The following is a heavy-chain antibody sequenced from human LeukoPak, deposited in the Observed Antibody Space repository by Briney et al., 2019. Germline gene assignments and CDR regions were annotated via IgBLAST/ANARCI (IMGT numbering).Heavy chain of an antibody. J-gene: IGHJ4*02. Sequence: PGGSLRLSCAASGFTFDDYAMHWVRQAPGKGLEWVSGISWNSGSIGYADSVKGRFTISRDNAKNSLYLQMNSLRAEDTALYYCAKAQYYYDSSGSSDLGFWGQGTLVTVSS. CDR2: ISWNSGSI. D-gene: IGHD3-22*01. CDR1: GFTFDDYA. V-gene: IGHV3-9*01. CDR3: AKAQYYYDSSGSSDLGF.